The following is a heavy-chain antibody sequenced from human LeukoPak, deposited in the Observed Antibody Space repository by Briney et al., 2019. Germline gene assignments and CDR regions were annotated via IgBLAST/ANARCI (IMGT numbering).Heavy chain of an antibody. D-gene: IGHD3-22*01. J-gene: IGHJ5*02. CDR1: GFTFSSYG. CDR2: ISYDGSNK. V-gene: IGHV3-30*18. Sequence: GGSLRLSCAASGFTFSSYGMHWVRQAPGKGLEWVAVISYDGSNKYYADSVKGRFTISRDNSKNTLYLQMNSLRAEDTAMYYCAKDFSTHHYESSGYWPIWFDPWGQGTLVTVSS. CDR3: AKDFSTHHYESSGYWPIWFDP.